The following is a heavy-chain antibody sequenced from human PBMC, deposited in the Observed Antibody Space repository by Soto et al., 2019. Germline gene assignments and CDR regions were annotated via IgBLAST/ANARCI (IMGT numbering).Heavy chain of an antibody. J-gene: IGHJ4*02. CDR3: ALLPSCATNSCPSWNYAVDY. D-gene: IGHD1-7*01. V-gene: IGHV5-51*01. Sequence: GESLKISCKGSGYSFTSYWIGWVRQMPGKGLEWMGIIYPGDSDTRYSPSFQGQVTISADKSISTAYLQWSSLKASDTAMYYCALLPSCATNSCPSWNYAVDYWGQGTLVTVSS. CDR2: IYPGDSDT. CDR1: GYSFTSYW.